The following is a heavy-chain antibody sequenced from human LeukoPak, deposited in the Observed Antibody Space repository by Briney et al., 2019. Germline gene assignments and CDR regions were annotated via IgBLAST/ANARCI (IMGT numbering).Heavy chain of an antibody. D-gene: IGHD4-23*01. CDR2: IWYDGSNK. V-gene: IGHV3-33*08. J-gene: IGHJ4*02. CDR3: ARDRPDYGGNYSPTRFDY. Sequence: PGRSLRLSCAASGFTFSSYAMHWVRQAPGKGLEWVAVIWYDGSNKYYADSVKGRFTISRDNSKNTLYLQMNSLRAEDTAVYYCARDRPDYGGNYSPTRFDYWGQGTLVTVSS. CDR1: GFTFSSYA.